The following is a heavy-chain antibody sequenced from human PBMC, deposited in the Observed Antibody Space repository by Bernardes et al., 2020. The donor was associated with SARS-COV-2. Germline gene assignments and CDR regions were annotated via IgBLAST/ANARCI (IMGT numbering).Heavy chain of an antibody. CDR2: INPNSGGT. Sequence: SVKVSCKASGYTFTGYYMHWVRQAPGQGLEWMGRINPNSGGTNYAQKFQGRVTMTRDTSISTAYMELSRLRSDDTAVYYCARETADRRAFDIWGQGTMVTVSS. CDR3: ARETADRRAFDI. J-gene: IGHJ3*02. V-gene: IGHV1-2*06. CDR1: GYTFTGYY.